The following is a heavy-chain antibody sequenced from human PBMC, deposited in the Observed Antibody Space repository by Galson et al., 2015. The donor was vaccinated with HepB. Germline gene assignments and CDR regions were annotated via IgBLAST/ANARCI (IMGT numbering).Heavy chain of an antibody. CDR3: ARDPPGIAVAGTEI. D-gene: IGHD6-19*01. CDR2: FYNDGRT. Sequence: SLRLSCAASGFAVSRNYMSWVRQAPGKGLEWVSVFYNDGRTYYADSVKGRFTISRDNSKNTLYLQMNSLRAEDTAVYYCARDPPGIAVAGTEIWGQGTLVTVSS. J-gene: IGHJ4*02. CDR1: GFAVSRNY. V-gene: IGHV3-53*01.